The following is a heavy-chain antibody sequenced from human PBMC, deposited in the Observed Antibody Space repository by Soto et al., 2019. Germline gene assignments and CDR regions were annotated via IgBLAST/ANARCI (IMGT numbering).Heavy chain of an antibody. Sequence: GGSLRLSCAASGFTFSSYWMSWVRQAPGKGLEWVSAISGSGGSTYYADSVKGRFTISRDNSKNTLYLQMNSLRAEDTAVYYCAKRHYYDSSGYWPRAFDIWGQGTMVTVSS. J-gene: IGHJ3*02. D-gene: IGHD3-22*01. CDR3: AKRHYYDSSGYWPRAFDI. CDR1: GFTFSSYW. V-gene: IGHV3-23*01. CDR2: ISGSGGST.